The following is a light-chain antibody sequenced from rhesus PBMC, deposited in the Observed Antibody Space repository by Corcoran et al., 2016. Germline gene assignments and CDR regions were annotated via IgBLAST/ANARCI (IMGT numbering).Light chain of an antibody. V-gene: IGKV1-22*01. CDR3: QQYNSSPYS. CDR1: QSISSW. Sequence: DIQMTQSPSSLSASVGDTVTIPCRASQSISSWLAWYQQKPGKPPNLLIYKASYFQSGVPSRFSGSGSGTDFTLTISSLQCEDFETYYCQQYNSSPYSFGQGTKVENK. CDR2: KAS. J-gene: IGKJ2*01.